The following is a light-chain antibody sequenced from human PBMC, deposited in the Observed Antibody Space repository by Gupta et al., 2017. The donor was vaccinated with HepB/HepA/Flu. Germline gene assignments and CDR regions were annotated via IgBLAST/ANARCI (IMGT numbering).Light chain of an antibody. CDR3: QQRSNWPLT. V-gene: IGKV3-11*01. Sequence: VSPQSPATLSLSPGERATLSCRASQSVRSSLAWYQQKPGQAPRLLIYDASNRATGIPARFSGSGSGTDFTLTISGLEPEDFAVYYCQQRSNWPLTFGGGTKVEIK. CDR2: DAS. J-gene: IGKJ4*01. CDR1: QSVRSS.